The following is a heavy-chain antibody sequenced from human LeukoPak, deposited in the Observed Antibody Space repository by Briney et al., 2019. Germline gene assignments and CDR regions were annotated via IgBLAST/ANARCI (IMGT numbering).Heavy chain of an antibody. Sequence: GGSLGLSCAASGFTFSSYSMNWVRQAPGKGLEWVSSISSSSSYIYYADSVKGRFTISRDNAKNSLYLQMNSLRAEDTAVYYCARDYMRYYDILTGYPPVDYWGQGTLVTVSS. V-gene: IGHV3-21*04. J-gene: IGHJ4*02. CDR3: ARDYMRYYDILTGYPPVDY. CDR1: GFTFSSYS. CDR2: ISSSSSYI. D-gene: IGHD3-9*01.